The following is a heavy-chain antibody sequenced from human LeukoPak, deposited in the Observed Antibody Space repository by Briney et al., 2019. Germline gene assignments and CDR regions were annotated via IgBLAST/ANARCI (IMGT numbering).Heavy chain of an antibody. CDR3: ARGPSTGSWSKTLN. D-gene: IGHD6-13*01. J-gene: IGHJ4*02. CDR2: IFYSGST. CDR1: SGSINNYY. Sequence: SETLSLTCTVSSGSINNYYWNWIRQPPGKGLEWIGYIFYSGSTNYNPSLNSRVTISVDTSKNQFSLKLSSVTAADTAVYYCARGPSTGSWSKTLNWGQGTLVTVSS. V-gene: IGHV4-59*01.